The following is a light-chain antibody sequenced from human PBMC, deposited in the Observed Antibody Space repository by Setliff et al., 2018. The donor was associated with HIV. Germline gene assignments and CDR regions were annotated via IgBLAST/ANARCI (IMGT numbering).Light chain of an antibody. Sequence: QSALTQPASVSGSPGQSITISCTGTSSDVGGYNYVSWYQQHPGKAPKLIIYEVRNRPSGVSNRFSGSKSGNTASLTISGLQAEDEADYHCSSYAISNTLPFGTGTKVTVL. V-gene: IGLV2-14*01. CDR3: SSYAISNTLP. J-gene: IGLJ1*01. CDR1: SSDVGGYNY. CDR2: EVR.